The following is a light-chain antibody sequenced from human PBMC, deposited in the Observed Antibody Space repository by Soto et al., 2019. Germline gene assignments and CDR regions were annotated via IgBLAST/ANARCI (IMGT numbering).Light chain of an antibody. Sequence: DIQMTQSPSTLSASVGDRVSITCRASQSISSRLAWYQQKPGKAPKLLIYKTSSLESGVPSRFSGSGSGTEFTLTISSLPPDDFATYYCQQYGSHSPFGGGTKVEIK. CDR3: QQYGSHSP. J-gene: IGKJ4*02. V-gene: IGKV1-5*03. CDR2: KTS. CDR1: QSISSR.